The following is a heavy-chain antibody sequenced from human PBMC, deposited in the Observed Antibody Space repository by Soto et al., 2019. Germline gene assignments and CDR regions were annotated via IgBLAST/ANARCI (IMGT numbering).Heavy chain of an antibody. CDR1: GYTFTSYG. Sequence: ASVKVSCKASGYTFTSYGISWVRQAPGQGLEWMGWISAYNGNTNYAQKLQGRVTMTTDTSTSTAYMELRSLRSDDTAVYYCARVAVLTYYYYYYGMDVWGQGTTVTV. V-gene: IGHV1-18*01. CDR3: ARVAVLTYYYYYYGMDV. J-gene: IGHJ6*02. CDR2: ISAYNGNT. D-gene: IGHD3-9*01.